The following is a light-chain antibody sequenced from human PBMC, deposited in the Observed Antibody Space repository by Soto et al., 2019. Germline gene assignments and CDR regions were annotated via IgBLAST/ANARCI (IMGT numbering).Light chain of an antibody. CDR2: DVS. J-gene: IGLJ2*01. Sequence: QSVLTQPASVSGSPGQSITISCTATSSDVGGYNYVSWYQQHPGKAPKLMIYDVSNRPSGVSNRFSGSKSGNTVSLTISGLQAEDEADYYCSSYTSSSHVVFGGGTKLTVL. CDR3: SSYTSSSHVV. V-gene: IGLV2-14*01. CDR1: SSDVGGYNY.